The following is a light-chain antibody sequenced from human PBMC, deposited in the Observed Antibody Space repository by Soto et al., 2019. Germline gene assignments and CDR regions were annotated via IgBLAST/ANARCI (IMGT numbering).Light chain of an antibody. J-gene: IGLJ1*01. CDR3: SSYAGSNNFKV. Sequence: QSALTQPPSASGSPGQSVTISCTGTSSDVGGYNYVSWHQQHPGKAPKLMIYEVSKRPSGVPDRFSGSKSGNTASLTVSGLQAEDEADYYCSSYAGSNNFKVFGTGTKLTVL. V-gene: IGLV2-8*01. CDR2: EVS. CDR1: SSDVGGYNY.